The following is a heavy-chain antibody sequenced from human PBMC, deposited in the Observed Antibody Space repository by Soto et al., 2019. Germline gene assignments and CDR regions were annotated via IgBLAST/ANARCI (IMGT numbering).Heavy chain of an antibody. Sequence: SVKVSCKASGGTFSNNAISCVRQAPGQGLEWMGGIIPAFDRANYAQKFQGRVTITADESTSTAYMDLSSLRSGDTAVYYCARDTREITRVRGVIPYYVYHMDVWGQGTTVTVS. CDR1: GGTFSNNA. CDR3: ARDTREITRVRGVIPYYVYHMDV. D-gene: IGHD3-10*01. J-gene: IGHJ6*02. CDR2: IIPAFDRA. V-gene: IGHV1-69*13.